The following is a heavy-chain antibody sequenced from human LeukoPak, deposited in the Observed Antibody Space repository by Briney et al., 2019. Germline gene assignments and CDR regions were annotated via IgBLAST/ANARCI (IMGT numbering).Heavy chain of an antibody. CDR2: IYYSGST. D-gene: IGHD3-22*01. CDR3: ARYDSSAIYGGGFDI. V-gene: IGHV4-61*08. Sequence: PSQTLSLTCAVSGGSISSGGYYWSWIRQPPGKGLEWIGYIYYSGSTNYNPSLKSRVTISLETSKNQFSLKLSSVTAADTAVYYCARYDSSAIYGGGFDIWGQGTMVTVSS. CDR1: GGSISSGGYY. J-gene: IGHJ3*02.